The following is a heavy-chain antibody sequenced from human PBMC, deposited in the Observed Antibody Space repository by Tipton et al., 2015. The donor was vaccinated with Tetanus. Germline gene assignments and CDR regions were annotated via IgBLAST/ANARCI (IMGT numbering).Heavy chain of an antibody. D-gene: IGHD3-3*01. CDR1: GFTFSNYA. J-gene: IGHJ4*02. Sequence: SLRLSCAASGFTFSNYAMAWVRQAPGKGLEWVSGISVRGSHTYYADPVKGRFSISRDNSKNTVYLQMNSLRDEDTAVYYCVRANYEFPKKGPFDYWGPGSLVIVSS. CDR2: ISVRGSHT. CDR3: VRANYEFPKKGPFDY. V-gene: IGHV3-23*01.